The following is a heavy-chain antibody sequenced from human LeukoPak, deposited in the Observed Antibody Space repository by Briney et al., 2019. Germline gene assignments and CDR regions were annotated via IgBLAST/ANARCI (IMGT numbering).Heavy chain of an antibody. J-gene: IGHJ6*03. Sequence: SQTLSLICAISGDSVSSNSAAWNWIRQSTSRGLEWLGRTYYRSKWYNDYAVSVKSRITINPDTSKNQLSLQLNSVTPEDTAVYYSARDYADYYYHYLDVCGKGTTVTVSS. D-gene: IGHD4-17*01. CDR3: ARDYADYYYHYLDV. CDR1: GDSVSSNSAA. V-gene: IGHV6-1*01. CDR2: TYYRSKWYN.